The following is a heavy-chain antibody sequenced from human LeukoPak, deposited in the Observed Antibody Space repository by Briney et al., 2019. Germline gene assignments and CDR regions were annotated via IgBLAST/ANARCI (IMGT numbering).Heavy chain of an antibody. Sequence: GGSLRLSCAASGFTFDDYAMHWVRQAPGKGLEWVSGISWNSGSIGYADSVKGRFTISRDNAKNSLYLQMNSLRAEDTAVYYCARVYNYCSSTSCYQDYWGQGTLVTVSS. CDR2: ISWNSGSI. CDR3: ARVYNYCSSTSCYQDY. V-gene: IGHV3-9*01. J-gene: IGHJ4*02. CDR1: GFTFDDYA. D-gene: IGHD2-2*01.